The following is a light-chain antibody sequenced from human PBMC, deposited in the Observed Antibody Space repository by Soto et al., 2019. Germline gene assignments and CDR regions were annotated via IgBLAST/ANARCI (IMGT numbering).Light chain of an antibody. CDR1: SSDVGGYNY. J-gene: IGLJ2*01. V-gene: IGLV2-14*01. CDR3: SSYISNSTLRV. Sequence: QSALTQPASVSGSPGQSITISCTGTSSDVGGYNYVSWYQQHPGKAPKLMIYDVSNRPSGVSNRFSGSKSGNTASLTISGLQADDEADYFCSSYISNSTLRVFGGGTKRTVL. CDR2: DVS.